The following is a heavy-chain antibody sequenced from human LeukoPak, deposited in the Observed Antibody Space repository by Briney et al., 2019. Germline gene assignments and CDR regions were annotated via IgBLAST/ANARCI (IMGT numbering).Heavy chain of an antibody. Sequence: KPSETLSLTCIVSGVSISILYWNWIRQSPGKGLEWIGFIHDSGSTNYNPSLKSRVTMSIDTSKRQFSVSLSSVTAADTAVYYCARRTDDDAFDIWGRGTIVTVSS. CDR3: ARRTDDDAFDI. CDR1: GVSISILY. V-gene: IGHV4-59*08. J-gene: IGHJ3*02. CDR2: IHDSGST.